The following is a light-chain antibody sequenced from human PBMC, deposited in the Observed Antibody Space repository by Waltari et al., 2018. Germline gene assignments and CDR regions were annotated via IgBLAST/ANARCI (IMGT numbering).Light chain of an antibody. Sequence: EIVLTQSPASLSLFPGERATLSCRASQSVSRYLACFQQNPGQAPRLLIYDTSNRATGIPARFSGSGSGTDFTLTISSLEPEDFAVYYCQQRSNWPYTFGQGTKLEIK. CDR2: DTS. V-gene: IGKV3-11*01. CDR1: QSVSRY. J-gene: IGKJ2*01. CDR3: QQRSNWPYT.